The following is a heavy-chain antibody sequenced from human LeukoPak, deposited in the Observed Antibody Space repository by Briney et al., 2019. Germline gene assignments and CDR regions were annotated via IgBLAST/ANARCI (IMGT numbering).Heavy chain of an antibody. CDR3: ARGGSYYHANFDY. Sequence: SETLSLTCSVSGGSISGYYWSWIRQPPGKGLEWIGYIYHSGSTYYNPSLKSRITISVDRSKNQFSLKLSSVTAADTAVYYCARGGSYYHANFDYWGQGTLVTVSS. V-gene: IGHV4-30-2*01. CDR1: GGSISGYY. CDR2: IYHSGST. J-gene: IGHJ4*02. D-gene: IGHD1-26*01.